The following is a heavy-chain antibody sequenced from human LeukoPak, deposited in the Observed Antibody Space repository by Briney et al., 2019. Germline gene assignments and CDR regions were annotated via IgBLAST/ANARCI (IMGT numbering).Heavy chain of an antibody. Sequence: SETLSLTCSVSGGFNRSDYWSWMRQPPGKGLEWIAFVHSSGATNYNPSLKSRVTISVDTSKSQFSLKLTSVTATDAAVYYCARGGASSKFFNYWGQGALVTVSA. CDR2: VHSSGAT. J-gene: IGHJ4*02. CDR3: ARGGASSKFFNY. CDR1: GGFNRSDY. D-gene: IGHD6-6*01. V-gene: IGHV4-59*01.